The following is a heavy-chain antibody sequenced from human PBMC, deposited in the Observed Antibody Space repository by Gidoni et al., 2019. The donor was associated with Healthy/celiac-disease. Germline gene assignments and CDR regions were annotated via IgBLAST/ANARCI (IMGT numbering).Heavy chain of an antibody. CDR2: INPNSGGT. Sequence: QVQLVQSGAEVKKPGASVKVSCKASGYTFTGYYMHWVRQAPGQGLEWMGWINPNSGGTNYAQKFQGRVTMTRDTSISTAYMELSRLRSDDTAVYYCARGRGSSGWYGDFSDYWGQGTLVTVSS. CDR1: GYTFTGYY. D-gene: IGHD6-19*01. CDR3: ARGRGSSGWYGDFSDY. V-gene: IGHV1-2*02. J-gene: IGHJ4*02.